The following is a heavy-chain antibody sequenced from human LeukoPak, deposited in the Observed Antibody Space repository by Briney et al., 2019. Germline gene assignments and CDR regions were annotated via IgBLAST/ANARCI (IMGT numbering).Heavy chain of an antibody. D-gene: IGHD3-9*01. J-gene: IGHJ3*02. CDR1: GFTFSSYE. V-gene: IGHV3-48*03. CDR2: ISSSGSTI. CDR3: ASVRTYYDILTGYYTPGYAFDI. Sequence: GGSLRLSCAASGFTFSSYEMNWVRQAPGKGLEWVSYISSSGSTIYYADSVKGRFTISRDNSKNTLYLQMNSLRAEDTAVYYCASVRTYYDILTGYYTPGYAFDIWGQGTMVTVSS.